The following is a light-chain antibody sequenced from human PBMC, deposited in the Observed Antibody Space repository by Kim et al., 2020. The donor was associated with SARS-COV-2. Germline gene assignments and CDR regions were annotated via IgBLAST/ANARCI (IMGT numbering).Light chain of an antibody. CDR1: SSKSGAGYD. V-gene: IGLV1-40*01. CDR2: DNS. Sequence: LTTSCTGGSSKSGAGYDVHWYQQLPGTAPKLLIYDNSNRPSGVPDRFSGSKSGTSASLAITGLQAEDEADYYCQSYDSSLSALYVFGTGTQLTVL. J-gene: IGLJ1*01. CDR3: QSYDSSLSALYV.